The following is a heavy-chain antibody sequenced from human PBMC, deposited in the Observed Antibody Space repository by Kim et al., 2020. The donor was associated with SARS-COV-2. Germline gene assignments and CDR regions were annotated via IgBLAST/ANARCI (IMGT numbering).Heavy chain of an antibody. V-gene: IGHV3-30*18. CDR3: AKDVRNFDYRDGMDV. J-gene: IGHJ6*02. CDR2: ISHDGTDN. D-gene: IGHD3-9*01. Sequence: KGLEWVTTISHDGTDNYYVDSVKGRITISRDNSMNTLHLQMNSLRPEDTAVYYCAKDVRNFDYRDGMDVWGPGTTVIVSS.